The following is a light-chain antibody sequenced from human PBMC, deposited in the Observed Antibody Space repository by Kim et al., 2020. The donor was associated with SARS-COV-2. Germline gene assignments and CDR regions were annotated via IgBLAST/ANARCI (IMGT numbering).Light chain of an antibody. Sequence: RATLNCKSSQTVLDNSNIKNCLAWYQQKPGQAPKLLIYWASIRESGVSDRFSGSGSETDFTLTISSLQAEDVAVYYCQQYYSTPPSFGQGTKLEI. CDR1: QTVLDNSNIKNC. V-gene: IGKV4-1*01. CDR3: QQYYSTPPS. CDR2: WAS. J-gene: IGKJ2*03.